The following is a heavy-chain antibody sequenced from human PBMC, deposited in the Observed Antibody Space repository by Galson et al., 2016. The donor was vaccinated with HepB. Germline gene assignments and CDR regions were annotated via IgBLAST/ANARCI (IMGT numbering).Heavy chain of an antibody. J-gene: IGHJ6*02. Sequence: SLRLSGAASGFTFSSYGIHCVRQAPGKGLVWGAGIWYDGSDKYYADSVKGRFTISRDNSKNTLNLQMNSLRAEDTAVYYCVRDVGRMVEGSGMEVWGQGTTVTVSS. CDR2: IWYDGSDK. D-gene: IGHD2-15*01. V-gene: IGHV3-33*01. CDR1: GFTFSSYG. CDR3: VRDVGRMVEGSGMEV.